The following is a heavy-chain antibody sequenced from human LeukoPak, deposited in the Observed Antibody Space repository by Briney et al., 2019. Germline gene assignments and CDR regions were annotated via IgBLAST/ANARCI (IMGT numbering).Heavy chain of an antibody. CDR2: IYHSGST. V-gene: IGHV4-4*02. D-gene: IGHD4-23*01. J-gene: IGHJ3*02. Sequence: SGTLSLTCAVSGGSISGSNWWSWVRQPPGKGLEWIGEIYHSGSTNYNPSLKSRVTISVDKSKNQFSLKLSSVTAADTAVYYCARDGAYGGNSGLWAFDIWGQGTMVTVSS. CDR1: GGSISGSNW. CDR3: ARDGAYGGNSGLWAFDI.